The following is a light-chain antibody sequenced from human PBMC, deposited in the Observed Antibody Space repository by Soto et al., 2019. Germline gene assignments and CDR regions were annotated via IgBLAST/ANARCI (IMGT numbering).Light chain of an antibody. V-gene: IGKV3-20*01. Sequence: EIVLTQSPGTLSLYQGERATLSCRASQSVSSSDLACYQQKPGHAPRLLIYGASSRATGIPVRFGGSGSATDFTITITRLEHEDFAVYYCQQYSSPRTFGQGTMVDIK. CDR1: QSVSSSD. CDR3: QQYSSPRT. CDR2: GAS. J-gene: IGKJ1*01.